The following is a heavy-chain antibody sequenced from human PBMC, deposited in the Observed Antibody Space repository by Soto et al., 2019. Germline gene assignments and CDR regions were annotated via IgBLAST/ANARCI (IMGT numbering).Heavy chain of an antibody. D-gene: IGHD2-2*01. CDR2: ISGSGAYT. Sequence: PGGSLRLSWAASGFTFSTYAMNWVRQPPGKGLEWVSSISGSGAYTSYADSVQGRFTTSRDNSKNTLNLQMNSLRAEDTAVYYCARDRHPYSTKYYFDYWGQGTLVTVSS. V-gene: IGHV3-23*01. CDR3: ARDRHPYSTKYYFDY. J-gene: IGHJ4*02. CDR1: GFTFSTYA.